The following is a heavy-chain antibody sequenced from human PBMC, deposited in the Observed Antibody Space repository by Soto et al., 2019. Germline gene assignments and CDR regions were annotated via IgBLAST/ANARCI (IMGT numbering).Heavy chain of an antibody. CDR2: ISGGGATT. Sequence: EVQLLESGGGLVQPGGSLRLSCAASGFTFSSYAMWWVRPAPGKGLECVSAISGGGATTYYADSVNGRFTISRDNSKSTLYLQMNSLRAEDTAVYYCAFNSGAGSYYFDYWGQGTLVTVSS. D-gene: IGHD3-10*01. CDR3: AFNSGAGSYYFDY. J-gene: IGHJ4*02. CDR1: GFTFSSYA. V-gene: IGHV3-23*01.